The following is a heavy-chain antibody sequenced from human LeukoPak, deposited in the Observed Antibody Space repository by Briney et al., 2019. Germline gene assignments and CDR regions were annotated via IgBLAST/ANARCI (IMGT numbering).Heavy chain of an antibody. CDR1: GFTFSSYA. V-gene: IGHV3-23*01. Sequence: GGSLRLSCAASGFTFSSYAMSWVRQAPGKGLEWVSGITNGGFGTYYAQSVKGRFTISRDNSKNTLYLQMSSLRAEDTALYYCAKYQSGSGCDYWGQGTLVTVSS. CDR3: AKYQSGSGCDY. CDR2: ITNGGFGT. D-gene: IGHD6-19*01. J-gene: IGHJ4*02.